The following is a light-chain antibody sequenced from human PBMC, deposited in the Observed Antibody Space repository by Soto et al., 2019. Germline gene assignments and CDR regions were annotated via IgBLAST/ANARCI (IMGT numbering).Light chain of an antibody. CDR3: QQYNNWPRT. J-gene: IGKJ1*01. CDR2: GAS. Sequence: EIVMTQSPATLSVSPGERATLSCRASQSVSSNLAWYQQKPGQAPSLLIYGASTRATGIPARFSGSGSGTEFNLTIGSLQSEDFAVYYCQQYNNWPRTFGQGTKVEIK. CDR1: QSVSSN. V-gene: IGKV3-15*01.